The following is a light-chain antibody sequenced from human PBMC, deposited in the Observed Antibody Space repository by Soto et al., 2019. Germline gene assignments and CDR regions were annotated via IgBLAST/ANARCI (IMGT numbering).Light chain of an antibody. CDR2: DAS. Sequence: AIPLTQSPSSLSASVGDRVTITCRASQGISSALAWYQQKPGKAPKLLIYDASSLESGVPSRFSCRVSGSNFTLTFSSLQPEDFATYYCGLFNSYPWFGPGTKVDIK. V-gene: IGKV1-13*02. J-gene: IGKJ3*01. CDR3: GLFNSYPW. CDR1: QGISSA.